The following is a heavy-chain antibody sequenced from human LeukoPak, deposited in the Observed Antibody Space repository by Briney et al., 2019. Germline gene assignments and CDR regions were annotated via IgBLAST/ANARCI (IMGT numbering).Heavy chain of an antibody. CDR1: GYTFTAHF. CDR2: INPNSGGP. V-gene: IGHV1-2*02. J-gene: IGHJ6*02. D-gene: IGHD5-18*01. Sequence: GASVKVSCKASGYTFTAHFLHWVRQAPGQGLEWMGWINPNSGGPIYAQKFHGRVTMTTDTSITTAYMELTGLKSDDTAVYYCARDMGYTYGYRLYHYGMDLWDQGTTVTVSS. CDR3: ARDMGYTYGYRLYHYGMDL.